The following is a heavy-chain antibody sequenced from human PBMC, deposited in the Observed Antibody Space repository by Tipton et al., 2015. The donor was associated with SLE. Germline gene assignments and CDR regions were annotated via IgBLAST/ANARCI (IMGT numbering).Heavy chain of an antibody. CDR2: IKSDGSDT. CDR1: GFVFSSYW. Sequence: SLRLSCAASGFVFSSYWMHWVRQAPGKGLVWVARIKSDGSDTNYADSVRGRFTISRDNAKNTLYLQMNSLRAEDTAVYYCTRARGQQLTTDYWGQGTLVTVSS. J-gene: IGHJ4*02. D-gene: IGHD6-13*01. CDR3: TRARGQQLTTDY. V-gene: IGHV3-74*01.